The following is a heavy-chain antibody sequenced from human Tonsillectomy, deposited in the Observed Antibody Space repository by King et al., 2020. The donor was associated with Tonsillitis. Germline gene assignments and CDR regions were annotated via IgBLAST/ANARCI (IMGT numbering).Heavy chain of an antibody. CDR3: ARGTLTESY. J-gene: IGHJ4*02. Sequence: QLQESGPGLVKPSETLSLTCTVSGGSITSTNYWGWVRQPPGKGLEWIGTIYYGGSTSYSPSLKSLVTMSINTSENHFSLNLSSVTAADTAVYYCARGTLTESYWGQGTLVTVSS. CDR1: GGSITSTNY. CDR2: IYYGGST. D-gene: IGHD2-21*02. V-gene: IGHV4-39*07.